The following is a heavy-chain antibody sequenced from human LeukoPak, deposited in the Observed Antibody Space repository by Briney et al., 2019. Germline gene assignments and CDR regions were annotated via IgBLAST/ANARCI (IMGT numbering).Heavy chain of an antibody. J-gene: IGHJ1*01. V-gene: IGHV3-64*01. CDR3: ARVDSGSACAS. CDR1: GFTLSSYS. Sequence: GGSPRLSCAASGFTLSSYSMHWVRQAPGEGLEFVSAISRNGRNTYYANSVKGRFTISRDISKNTLYLQMGSLRPEDMAVYYCARVDSGSACASWGQGILVTVSS. D-gene: IGHD6-19*01. CDR2: ISRNGRNT.